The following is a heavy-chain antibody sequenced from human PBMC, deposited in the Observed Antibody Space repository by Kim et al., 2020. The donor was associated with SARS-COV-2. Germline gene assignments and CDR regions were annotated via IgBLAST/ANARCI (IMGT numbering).Heavy chain of an antibody. Sequence: SETLSLTCAVYGGSFSGYYWSWIRQPPGKGLEWIGEINHSGSTNYNPSLKSRVTISVDTSKNQFSLKLSSVTAADTAVYYCARGTRPLRFLEWSKYYFDYWGQGTLVTVSS. V-gene: IGHV4-34*01. J-gene: IGHJ4*02. D-gene: IGHD3-3*01. CDR1: GGSFSGYY. CDR3: ARGTRPLRFLEWSKYYFDY. CDR2: INHSGST.